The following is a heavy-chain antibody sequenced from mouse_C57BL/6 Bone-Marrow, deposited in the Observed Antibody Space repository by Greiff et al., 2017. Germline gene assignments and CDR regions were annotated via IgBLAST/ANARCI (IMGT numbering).Heavy chain of an antibody. D-gene: IGHD4-1*01. CDR2: ISYDGSN. CDR3: AREGNWAFDY. V-gene: IGHV3-6*01. J-gene: IGHJ2*01. CDR1: GYSITSCYY. Sequence: EVQLQESGPGLVKPSQSLSLTCPVTGYSITSCYYWNWIRQFPGNKLEWMGYISYDGSNNYNPSFKNRFSITRDTSKSQFFLKLNSVTTEDTATYYCAREGNWAFDYWGQGTTLTVSS.